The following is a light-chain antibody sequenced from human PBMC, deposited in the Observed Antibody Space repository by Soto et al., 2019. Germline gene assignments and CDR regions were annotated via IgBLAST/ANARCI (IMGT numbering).Light chain of an antibody. Sequence: EIVLTQSPGTLSWSPGERATLSCRASQTVTSNYLAWYQQKPGQAPRLLIYGASSRADGIPDRFSGSGSGTDFTLTINRLEPEDFAVYYCQQYATSARLTFGRGTKVDI. CDR2: GAS. J-gene: IGKJ3*01. CDR1: QTVTSNY. V-gene: IGKV3-20*01. CDR3: QQYATSARLT.